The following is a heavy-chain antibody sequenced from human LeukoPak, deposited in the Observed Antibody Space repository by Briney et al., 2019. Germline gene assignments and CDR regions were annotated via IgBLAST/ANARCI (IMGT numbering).Heavy chain of an antibody. Sequence: GRSLRLSCAASGFTFSSYSMNWVRQAPGKGLEWVSYISSSSSTIYYADSVKGRFTISRDNTKNSLYLQMNSLGAEDTALYYCARAGYTGGWHSNFYYGMDVWGQGTTVTVSS. J-gene: IGHJ6*02. CDR1: GFTFSSYS. CDR3: ARAGYTGGWHSNFYYGMDV. V-gene: IGHV3-48*04. D-gene: IGHD6-19*01. CDR2: ISSSSSTI.